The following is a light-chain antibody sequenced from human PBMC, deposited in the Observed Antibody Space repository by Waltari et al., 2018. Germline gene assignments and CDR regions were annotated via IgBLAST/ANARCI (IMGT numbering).Light chain of an antibody. CDR1: QSVSNS. CDR3: QQRSTWPSIT. CDR2: DVS. Sequence: EIVLTQSPATLSLSPGERASLPCRASQSVSNSLVWYQQKPGQAPRLLIYDVSNRASGVPPRFSGSGSETDFTLTISSLDPEDFAVYYCQQRSTWPSITFGQGTRL. V-gene: IGKV3-11*01. J-gene: IGKJ5*01.